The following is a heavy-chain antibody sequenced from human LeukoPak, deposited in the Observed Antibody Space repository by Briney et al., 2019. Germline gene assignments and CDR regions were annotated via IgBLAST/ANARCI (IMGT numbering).Heavy chain of an antibody. CDR2: MNPSSGNT. CDR1: VYTFINYD. D-gene: IGHD2-2*01. V-gene: IGHV1-8*01. J-gene: IGHJ5*02. CDR3: ARGRSCSSMTCPYGFDP. Sequence: ASVTVSFKSSVYTFINYDINWVRQAAAKGLDWVEWMNPSSGNTGYAQKFQDRVTMTRNTTINPAYMQLSSLTSEDTAVYYCARGRSCSSMTCPYGFDPWGQGTLVTVSS.